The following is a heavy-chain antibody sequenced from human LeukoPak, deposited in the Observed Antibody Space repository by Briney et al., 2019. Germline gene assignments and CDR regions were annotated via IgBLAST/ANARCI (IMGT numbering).Heavy chain of an antibody. CDR3: AKWGDYDILTGYYDPDY. CDR2: ISGRDDST. D-gene: IGHD3-9*01. V-gene: IGHV3-23*01. CDR1: GFTVTNYA. J-gene: IGHJ4*02. Sequence: GGSLRLSCAASGFTVTNYAMYWVRQAPGKGLEWVSAISGRDDSTYYADSVKGRFTISRDTPKNTLFLQMNSLRAEDTAVYYCAKWGDYDILTGYYDPDYWGQGTLVTVSS.